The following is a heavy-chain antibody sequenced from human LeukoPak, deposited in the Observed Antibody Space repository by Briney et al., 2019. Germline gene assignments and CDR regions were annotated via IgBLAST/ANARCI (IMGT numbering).Heavy chain of an antibody. J-gene: IGHJ2*01. D-gene: IGHD6-19*01. CDR3: ARHGDSSDWSHWYFDL. CDR1: GGSISRSGDY. V-gene: IGHV4-39*01. Sequence: PSETLSLTCSVSGGSISRSGDYRGWIRQPPGKGRECIGSIYYSENTYFNPSLKSRVTISVDTSKNQFSLKLSSVTAADTAVYYCARHGDSSDWSHWYFDLWGRGTLVTVSS. CDR2: IYYSENT.